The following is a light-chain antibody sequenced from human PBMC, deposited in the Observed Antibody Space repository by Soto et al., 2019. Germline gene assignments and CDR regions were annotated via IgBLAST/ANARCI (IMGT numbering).Light chain of an antibody. Sequence: EIVLTQFPGTLSLAPGERATLSCRASQSLSSSHLAWYQQKPGQAPRLLIYAASSRASGIPDRFVGSGSGTDFTLTISRLEPEDFAVYHCQQYGNSEYIFGQGTKVEIK. J-gene: IGKJ2*01. V-gene: IGKV3-20*01. CDR3: QQYGNSEYI. CDR2: AAS. CDR1: QSLSSSH.